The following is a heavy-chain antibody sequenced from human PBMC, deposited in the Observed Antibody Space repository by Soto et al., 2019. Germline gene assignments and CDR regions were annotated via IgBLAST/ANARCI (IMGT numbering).Heavy chain of an antibody. CDR3: AEDSSIAATDY. D-gene: IGHD6-6*01. CDR1: GGSISSSTYY. V-gene: IGHV4-39*01. CDR2: IYYTGDT. Sequence: SETLSLTCSVSGGSISSSTYYWGWIRQPPGKGLEWIGSIYYTGDTHYNPSLKSRVTVYVDTSKNHFSLNLTSVTAAHTAVYLCAEDSSIAATDYWGRGAVVTVSS. J-gene: IGHJ4*02.